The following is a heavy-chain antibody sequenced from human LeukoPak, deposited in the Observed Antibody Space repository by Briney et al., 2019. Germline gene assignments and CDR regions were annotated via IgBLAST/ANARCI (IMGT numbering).Heavy chain of an antibody. D-gene: IGHD3-10*01. Sequence: GGSLRLSCEASGFTLRMYDVHWVRQATGKGLEWVSAIGPGGDTYYAGSVKGRFSISREDAKNSFYLQMNSLTAEDTAIYFCAREAIGPGRYYRLDVWGRGTTVTVSS. CDR2: IGPGGDT. CDR1: GFTLRMYD. J-gene: IGHJ6*04. V-gene: IGHV3-13*01. CDR3: AREAIGPGRYYRLDV.